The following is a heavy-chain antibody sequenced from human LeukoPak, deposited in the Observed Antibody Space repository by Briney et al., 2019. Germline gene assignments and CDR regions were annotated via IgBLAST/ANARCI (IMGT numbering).Heavy chain of an antibody. V-gene: IGHV1-69*19. J-gene: IGHJ3*02. CDR2: IIPIFGTP. D-gene: IGHD2-2*01. Sequence: SVKVSCKASGGPFSYFSFSWVRQAPGQGLEWVGGIIPIFGTPSYSQNFQGRVTITADEPTTTAYMELNSLRSEDTAIYYCAREGQDVGVVSTPDWDAFDIWSQGTMVTVSS. CDR1: GGPFSYFS. CDR3: AREGQDVGVVSTPDWDAFDI.